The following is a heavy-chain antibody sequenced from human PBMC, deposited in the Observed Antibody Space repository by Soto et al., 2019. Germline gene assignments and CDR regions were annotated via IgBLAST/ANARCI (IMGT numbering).Heavy chain of an antibody. CDR2: IDPSDSQT. J-gene: IGHJ4*02. D-gene: IGHD3-22*01. Sequence: PXECLKIPCKGSGYSVSGYWITWVRQKPGKGLEWMGRIDPSDSQTYYSPSFRGHVTISATKSITTVFLQWSSLRASDTAMYYCARQIYDSDTGPNFQYYFDSWGQGDPVTVSS. CDR3: ARQIYDSDTGPNFQYYFDS. CDR1: GYSVSGYW. V-gene: IGHV5-10-1*01.